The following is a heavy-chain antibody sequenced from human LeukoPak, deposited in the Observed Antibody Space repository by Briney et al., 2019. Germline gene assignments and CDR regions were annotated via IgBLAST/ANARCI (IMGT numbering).Heavy chain of an antibody. V-gene: IGHV4-34*01. Sequence: SETLSLTCAVYGGSFSGYYWSWIRQPPGKGLEWIGEINHSGSTNYNPSLKSRVTISVDTSKNQFSLKLSSVTAADTAVYYCAGPEILPQLRYFDRFDAFDIWGQGTMVTVSS. CDR1: GGSFSGYY. J-gene: IGHJ3*02. CDR3: AGPEILPQLRYFDRFDAFDI. D-gene: IGHD3-9*01. CDR2: INHSGST.